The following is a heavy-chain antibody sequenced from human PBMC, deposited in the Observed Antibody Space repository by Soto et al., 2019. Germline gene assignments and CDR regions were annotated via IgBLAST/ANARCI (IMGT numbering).Heavy chain of an antibody. CDR3: ARGRYGDY. Sequence: ASVKVSCKASGYTFTSYGITWVRQAPGQGLEWMGWISAHNGNTDYAQKLQGRVIVTRDTSTSTAYTELRSLISDDTAVYYCARGRYGDYWGQGALVTVSS. CDR2: ISAHNGNT. CDR1: GYTFTSYG. D-gene: IGHD1-1*01. V-gene: IGHV1-18*01. J-gene: IGHJ4*02.